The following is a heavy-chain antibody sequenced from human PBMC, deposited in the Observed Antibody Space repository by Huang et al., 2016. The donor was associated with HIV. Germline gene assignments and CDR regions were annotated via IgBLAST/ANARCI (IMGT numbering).Heavy chain of an antibody. CDR2: VYDSGTT. Sequence: QVRLQESGPGLVKPSETLSLSCTVSGYSVSSHYWGWIRHPPGKGLEWIGTVYDSGTTKYNPRLKRRITISVETSKNGFSLNITSVSAADTAMYFCVRDQGRLAVGGIDNWFDPWGQGALVTVSS. V-gene: IGHV4-59*02. CDR1: GYSVSSHY. CDR3: VRDQGRLAVGGIDNWFDP. J-gene: IGHJ5*02. D-gene: IGHD6-19*01.